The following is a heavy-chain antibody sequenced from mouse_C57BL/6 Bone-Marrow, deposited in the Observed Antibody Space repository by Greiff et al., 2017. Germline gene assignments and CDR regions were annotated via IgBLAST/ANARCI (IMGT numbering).Heavy chain of an antibody. Sequence: QVQLKESGPGLVAPSQSLSITCTVSGFSLTSYGVHWVRQPPGKGLEWLVVIWSDGSTTYNSALKSRLSISKDNSKSQVFLKMNSLQTDDTAMYYCARHEGPYYYAMDYWGQGTSVTVSS. J-gene: IGHJ4*01. CDR2: IWSDGST. CDR3: ARHEGPYYYAMDY. V-gene: IGHV2-6-1*01. CDR1: GFSLTSYG.